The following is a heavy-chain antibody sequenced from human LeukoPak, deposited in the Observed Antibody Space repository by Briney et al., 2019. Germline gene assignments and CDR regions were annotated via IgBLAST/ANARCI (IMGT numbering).Heavy chain of an antibody. Sequence: PSETLSLTCTVSGGSHSSHYWSWIRQPPGKGLEWIGYIYYSGSTNYNPSLKRRVTMSVDTSKNQFSLKLSSVTAADTAVYYCAGAGGEYDFWSGTFFDYWGQGTLVTVSS. CDR1: GGSHSSHY. D-gene: IGHD3-3*01. CDR3: AGAGGEYDFWSGTFFDY. V-gene: IGHV4-59*11. CDR2: IYYSGST. J-gene: IGHJ4*02.